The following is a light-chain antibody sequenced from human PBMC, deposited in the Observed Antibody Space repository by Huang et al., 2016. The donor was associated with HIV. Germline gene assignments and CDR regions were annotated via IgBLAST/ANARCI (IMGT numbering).Light chain of an antibody. V-gene: IGKV3-20*01. CDR1: QRVSVRY. CDR2: GGS. Sequence: EIVLTQSPGTLSVPPGERATLSCRASQRVSVRYLAWSQQKPGQAPRRLIYGGSSRATGNPDRFSGGGSGTDFTLTISRLEPEDFAVYYCQQYGSSPAFGQGTKVEIK. CDR3: QQYGSSPA. J-gene: IGKJ1*01.